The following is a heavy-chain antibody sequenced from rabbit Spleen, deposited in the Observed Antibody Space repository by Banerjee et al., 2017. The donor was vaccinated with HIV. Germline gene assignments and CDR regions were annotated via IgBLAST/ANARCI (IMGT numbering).Heavy chain of an antibody. Sequence: QSLKESGGDLVKPGASLTLTCTASGVSFTSNYYMCWVRQAPGKGLEWIACIDTGSSGFTYFASWAKGRFTISKTSSTTVTLQVTSLTAADTATYFCARDSGTSFSSYGMDLWGQGTLVTVS. CDR2: IDTGSSGFT. CDR3: ARDSGTSFSSYGMDL. J-gene: IGHJ6*01. D-gene: IGHD8-1*01. CDR1: GVSFTSNYY. V-gene: IGHV1S40*01.